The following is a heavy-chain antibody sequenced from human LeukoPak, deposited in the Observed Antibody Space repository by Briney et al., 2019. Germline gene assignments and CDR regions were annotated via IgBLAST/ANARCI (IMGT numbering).Heavy chain of an antibody. V-gene: IGHV3-74*01. CDR2: INTDGSST. J-gene: IGHJ3*02. Sequence: GGSLRLSCAASGFTFSSYWMHWVRQAPGKGLVWVSRINTDGSSTSYADSVKGRFTISRDNAKNTLCLQMNSLRAEDTAVYYCARDPHGSGSYSLDDAFDIWGQGTMVTVSS. CDR1: GFTFSSYW. D-gene: IGHD3-10*01. CDR3: ARDPHGSGSYSLDDAFDI.